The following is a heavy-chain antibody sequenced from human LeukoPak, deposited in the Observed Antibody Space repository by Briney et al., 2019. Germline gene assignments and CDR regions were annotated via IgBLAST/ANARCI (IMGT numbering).Heavy chain of an antibody. J-gene: IGHJ4*02. CDR2: INHSGST. Sequence: PSETLSLTCAVYGGSFSGYYWSWIRQPPGKGLERIGEINHSGSTNYNPSLKSRVTISVDTSKNQFSLKLSSVTAADTAVYYCAIEDSGYDQSIDYWGQGTLVTVSS. CDR3: AIEDSGYDQSIDY. D-gene: IGHD5-12*01. V-gene: IGHV4-34*01. CDR1: GGSFSGYY.